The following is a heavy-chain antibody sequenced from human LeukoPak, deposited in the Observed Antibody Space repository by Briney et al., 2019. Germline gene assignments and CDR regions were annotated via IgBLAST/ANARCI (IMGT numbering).Heavy chain of an antibody. J-gene: IGHJ4*02. CDR3: ARARPPLAARPDY. Sequence: PSETLSLTCTVSGGSISSSSYYWGWIRQPPGKGLEWIGSIYYSGSTYYNPSLKSRVTISVDTSKNQFSLKLSSVTAADTAVYYCARARPPLAARPDYWGQGALVTVSS. V-gene: IGHV4-39*07. D-gene: IGHD6-6*01. CDR1: GGSISSSSYY. CDR2: IYYSGST.